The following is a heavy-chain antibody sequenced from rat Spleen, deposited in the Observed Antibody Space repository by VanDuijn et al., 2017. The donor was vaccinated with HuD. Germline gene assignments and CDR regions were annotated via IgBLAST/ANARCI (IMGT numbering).Heavy chain of an antibody. Sequence: EVQLQESGPGLVKPSQSLSLTCSVTNYSITSDYWGWIRKFPGNKMEWMGYISYSGSTSYNPSLKSQISITRDTSKNQFFLQLNSVTTEDTATYYCASGGYGYNSYVMDAWGQGASVTVSS. D-gene: IGHD1-9*01. CDR2: ISYSGST. CDR3: ASGGYGYNSYVMDA. CDR1: NYSITSDY. V-gene: IGHV3-1*01. J-gene: IGHJ4*01.